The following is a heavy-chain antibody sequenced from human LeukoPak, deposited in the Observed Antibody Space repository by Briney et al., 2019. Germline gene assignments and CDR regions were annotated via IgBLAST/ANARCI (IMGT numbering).Heavy chain of an antibody. D-gene: IGHD5-24*01. CDR1: GYSFTTYW. J-gene: IGHJ4*02. Sequence: GEPLKISCKGSGYSFTTYWIGWVRQMLGKGLEWMGIIYPDVSDTTYSPSFQGQVTISADTSTNTAYLQWSSLKASDTAIYYCARQHMATFDYWGQGTLVTVSS. CDR3: ARQHMATFDY. V-gene: IGHV5-51*01. CDR2: IYPDVSDT.